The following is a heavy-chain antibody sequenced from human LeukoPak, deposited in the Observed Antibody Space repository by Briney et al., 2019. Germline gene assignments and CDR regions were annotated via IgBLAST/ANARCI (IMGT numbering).Heavy chain of an antibody. CDR1: GFTFNSYS. CDR2: ISRSDI. J-gene: IGHJ3*02. CDR3: ARDYGWAFDI. D-gene: IGHD4-17*01. Sequence: GGSLRLSCATSGFTFNSYSMTWVRQAPGKGLERIAYISRSDINYADSVKDRFTISRDSAKNSLYLQMNSLRDEDTALYYCARDYGWAFDIWGQGTQVTVSS. V-gene: IGHV3-48*02.